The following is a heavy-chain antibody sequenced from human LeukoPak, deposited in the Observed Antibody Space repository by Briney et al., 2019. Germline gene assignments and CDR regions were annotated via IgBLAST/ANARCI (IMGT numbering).Heavy chain of an antibody. CDR2: IYYSGST. Sequence: PSETLSLTCTVSGGSISSYYWSWIRQPPGKGLEWIGYIYYSGSTNYNPSLKSRVTISVETSKNQFSLKLSSVTAAATAGYYCAGEGGGGIWVSRFDAFDIWGQGTMVTVSS. V-gene: IGHV4-59*01. J-gene: IGHJ3*02. D-gene: IGHD3-16*01. CDR1: GGSISSYY. CDR3: AGEGGGGIWVSRFDAFDI.